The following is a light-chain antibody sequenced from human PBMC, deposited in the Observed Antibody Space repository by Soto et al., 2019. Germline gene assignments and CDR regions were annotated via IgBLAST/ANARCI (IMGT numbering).Light chain of an antibody. CDR2: GAS. J-gene: IGKJ1*01. CDR3: QQYNNWPPRT. V-gene: IGKV3-15*01. Sequence: EIVMTQSPATLSVSPGERATLSCRASQSVSSNLALYQQKPGQAPRLLIYGASTRATGIPARFSGSGSGTEFTITISSLQSEDFAVYYCQQYNNWPPRTFGQGTKVEIK. CDR1: QSVSSN.